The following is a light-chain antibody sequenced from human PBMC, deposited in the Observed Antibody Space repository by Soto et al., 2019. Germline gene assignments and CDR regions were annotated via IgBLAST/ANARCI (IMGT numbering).Light chain of an antibody. CDR1: SSDVGGYDY. CDR2: EVK. CDR3: NSYAVSDTEV. Sequence: QSALTQPPSASGSPGQSVTISCTGTSSDVGGYDYVSWYQQHPGKVPKLMIYEVKNRPSGVPDRFSGSKSGNTASLTVSGLQTEDEDDYYCNSYAVSDTEVFGGGTKLTVL. V-gene: IGLV2-8*01. J-gene: IGLJ2*01.